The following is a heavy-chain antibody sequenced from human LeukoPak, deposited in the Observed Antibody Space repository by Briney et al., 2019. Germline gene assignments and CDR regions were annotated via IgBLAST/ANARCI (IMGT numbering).Heavy chain of an antibody. Sequence: TGGSLRLSCAASGFTFSSYAMSWVRQAPGKGLEWVAAISGSGGSTYYADSVKGRFTISRDNSKNALYLQMNSLRAEDTAVYYCAKARYLQRFDYWGQGTLVTVSS. CDR2: ISGSGGST. J-gene: IGHJ4*02. V-gene: IGHV3-23*01. D-gene: IGHD3-9*01. CDR1: GFTFSSYA. CDR3: AKARYLQRFDY.